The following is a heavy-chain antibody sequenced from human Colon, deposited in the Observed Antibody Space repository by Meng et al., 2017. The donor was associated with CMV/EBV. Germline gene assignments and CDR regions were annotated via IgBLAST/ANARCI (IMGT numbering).Heavy chain of an antibody. Sequence: SCRGSGYTFNPYRVGWVRRMPGRGLKWMGTIYPGDSDTRYSPSFQGQVTMSVDKSINTAYLQWNSLKASDTAMYYCARRAYSYEVDPWGQGTLVTVSS. CDR3: ARRAYSYEVDP. CDR1: GYTFNPYR. CDR2: IYPGDSDT. J-gene: IGHJ5*02. D-gene: IGHD5-18*01. V-gene: IGHV5-51*01.